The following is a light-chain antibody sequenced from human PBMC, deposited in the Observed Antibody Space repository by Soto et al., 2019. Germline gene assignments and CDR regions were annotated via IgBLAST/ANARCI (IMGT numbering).Light chain of an antibody. Sequence: QSVLNQPPSVSGAPRQRVSISCSGATSNIGNNAVNWYQQLPGKAPKLLIYFDDLMPSGVSDRFSGSKSGTSASLAISGLQSEDEADYYCAAWDDSLNVVLFGGGTKLTVL. CDR2: FDD. J-gene: IGLJ2*01. V-gene: IGLV1-36*01. CDR1: TSNIGNNA. CDR3: AAWDDSLNVVL.